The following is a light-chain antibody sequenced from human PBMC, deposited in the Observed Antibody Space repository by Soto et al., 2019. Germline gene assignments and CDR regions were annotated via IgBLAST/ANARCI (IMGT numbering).Light chain of an antibody. V-gene: IGKV1-39*01. CDR3: QQSYRTPYT. Sequence: DIQMTQSPSSLSASVGDRVTITCRASQGISTYLVWYQQRQGRAPKLLIYAASSLLSGVPSRFSGSGSGTDFTLTISSLQPEDFATYDCQQSYRTPYTFGQGTKLET. J-gene: IGKJ2*01. CDR1: QGISTY. CDR2: AAS.